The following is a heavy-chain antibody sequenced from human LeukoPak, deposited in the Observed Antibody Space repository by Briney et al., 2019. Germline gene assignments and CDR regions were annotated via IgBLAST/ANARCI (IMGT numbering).Heavy chain of an antibody. D-gene: IGHD3-3*01. CDR2: IKSKKDGEIT. Sequence: PGGSLRLSCAASGINFSNAWLTWVRQAPGKGLEWVGRIKSKKDGEITHYAATVKGRFTISRDDSKDTLYLQMNSLKTEDTAVYYCSTGGGVLRFLGGQGTLVTVSS. J-gene: IGHJ4*02. CDR1: GINFSNAW. CDR3: STGGGVLRFL. V-gene: IGHV3-15*01.